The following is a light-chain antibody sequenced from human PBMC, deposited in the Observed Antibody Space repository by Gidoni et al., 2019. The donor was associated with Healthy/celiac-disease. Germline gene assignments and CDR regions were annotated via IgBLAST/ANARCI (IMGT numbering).Light chain of an antibody. Sequence: NFMLTQPHPVSESPGKTVTITCPRSSGSIANNYVQWYQQRPGSSPTTVIFEDNQRPSGVPYLFSGSIDSSSNSASLTISGLKTEDEADYYCQSYDSSNHVVFGGGTKLTVL. CDR2: EDN. CDR3: QSYDSSNHVV. CDR1: SGSIANNY. J-gene: IGLJ2*01. V-gene: IGLV6-57*01.